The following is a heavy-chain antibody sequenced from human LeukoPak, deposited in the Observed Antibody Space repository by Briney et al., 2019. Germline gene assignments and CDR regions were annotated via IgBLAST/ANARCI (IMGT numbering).Heavy chain of an antibody. J-gene: IGHJ6*02. Sequence: SETLSLTCTVSGGSISSYYWSWIRQPPGKGLEWIGYIYYSGSTNYNPSLKSRVTISVDKSKNQFSLKLSSVTAADTAVYYCARAPIVIVATIAFRYGMDVRGQGTTVTVSS. V-gene: IGHV4-59*12. CDR2: IYYSGST. CDR3: ARAPIVIVATIAFRYGMDV. CDR1: GGSISSYY. D-gene: IGHD5-12*01.